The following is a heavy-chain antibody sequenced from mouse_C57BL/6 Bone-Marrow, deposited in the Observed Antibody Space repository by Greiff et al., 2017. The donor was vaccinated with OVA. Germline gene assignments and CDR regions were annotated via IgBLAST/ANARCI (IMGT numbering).Heavy chain of an antibody. CDR2: IYPGSGST. CDR3: ARCYDYPSYYAMDY. J-gene: IGHJ4*01. D-gene: IGHD2-4*01. V-gene: IGHV1-55*01. CDR1: SYTFTSYW. Sequence: QVQLQQPGAELVKPGASVKMSCKASSYTFTSYWITWVKQRPGQGLEWIGDIYPGSGSTNYNEKFKSKATLTVDTSSSTAYMQLSSLTSEDSAVYYCARCYDYPSYYAMDYWGQGTSVTVSS.